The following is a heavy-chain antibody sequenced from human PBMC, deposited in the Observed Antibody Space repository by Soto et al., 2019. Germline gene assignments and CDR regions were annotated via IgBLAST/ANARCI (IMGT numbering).Heavy chain of an antibody. CDR1: GGSVSSGSYY. CDR2: IYYSGST. D-gene: IGHD2-15*01. V-gene: IGHV4-61*01. Sequence: PSETLSLTCTVSGGSVSSGSYYWSWIRQPPGKGLEWIGYIYYSGSTNYNPSLKSRVTISVDTSKNQFSLKLSSVTAADTAVYYCARLLIYCSGGSCYHPYFDYWGQGTLVTVSS. J-gene: IGHJ4*02. CDR3: ARLLIYCSGGSCYHPYFDY.